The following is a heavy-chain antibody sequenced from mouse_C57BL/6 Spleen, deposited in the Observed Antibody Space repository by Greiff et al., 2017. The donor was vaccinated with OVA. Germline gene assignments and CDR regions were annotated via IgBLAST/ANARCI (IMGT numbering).Heavy chain of an antibody. CDR1: GYAFSSSW. V-gene: IGHV1-82*01. D-gene: IGHD2-5*01. CDR2: IYPGDGDT. Sequence: VQRVESGPELVKPGASVKISCKASGYAFSSSWMNWVKQRPGKGLEWIGRIYPGDGDTNYNGKFKGKATLTADKSSSTAYMQLSSLTSEDSAVYFCARSGYSNLYYARDYWGQGTSVTVSS. J-gene: IGHJ4*01. CDR3: ARSGYSNLYYARDY.